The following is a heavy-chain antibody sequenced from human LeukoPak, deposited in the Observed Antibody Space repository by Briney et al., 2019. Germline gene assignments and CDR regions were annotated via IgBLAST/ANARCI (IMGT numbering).Heavy chain of an antibody. V-gene: IGHV3-48*02. CDR3: ARDRPGKYYFDS. D-gene: IGHD1-14*01. Sequence: GGSLRLSCVGSGFTFSADSMNWVRQAPDKGLEWISYISRSGSTTYYGDSVKGRSTISRDNAKNSVFLQLNSLRDEDTAVYFCARDRPGKYYFDSWGQGALVIVPS. J-gene: IGHJ4*02. CDR2: ISRSGSTT. CDR1: GFTFSADS.